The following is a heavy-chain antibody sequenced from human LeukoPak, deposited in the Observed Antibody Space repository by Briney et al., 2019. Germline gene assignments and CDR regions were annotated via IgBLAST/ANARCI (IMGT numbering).Heavy chain of an antibody. CDR2: ISSSSSYI. J-gene: IGHJ3*02. V-gene: IGHV3-21*01. D-gene: IGHD1-26*01. CDR3: ARDVGASAPDAFDI. Sequence: GGSLRLXCAASGFTFSSYSMNWVRQAPGKGLEWVSSISSSSSYIYYADSVKGRFTISRDNAKNSLYLQMNSLRAEDTAVYYCARDVGASAPDAFDIWGQGTMVTVSS. CDR1: GFTFSSYS.